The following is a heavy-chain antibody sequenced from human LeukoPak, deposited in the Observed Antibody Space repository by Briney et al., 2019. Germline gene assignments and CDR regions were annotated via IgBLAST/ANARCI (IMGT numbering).Heavy chain of an antibody. CDR3: AKDDAWLRFGE. Sequence: GGSLRLSCAASGLSFSNYAMYWVRQAPGKGLEWVSGISPSGDITYYADSVKGRFTISRDNSKNTLYLEVISLTAEDTAVYYCAKDDAWLRFGEWSQGTLVTVSS. V-gene: IGHV3-23*01. CDR2: ISPSGDIT. D-gene: IGHD3-10*01. CDR1: GLSFSNYA. J-gene: IGHJ4*02.